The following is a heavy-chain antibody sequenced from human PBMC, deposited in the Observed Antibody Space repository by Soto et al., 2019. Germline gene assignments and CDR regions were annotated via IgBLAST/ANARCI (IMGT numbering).Heavy chain of an antibody. J-gene: IGHJ4*02. Sequence: GGSLRLSCAASGFSLTHYSMNWVGQSPGKGLEWVAYISSSSNNIYYADSVKGRFTISRDNVKNSVDLQMNSLRDEDTAVYYCARDARREVTSFLNYWGPGILVTVSS. D-gene: IGHD2-21*02. CDR2: ISSSSNNI. V-gene: IGHV3-48*02. CDR3: ARDARREVTSFLNY. CDR1: GFSLTHYS.